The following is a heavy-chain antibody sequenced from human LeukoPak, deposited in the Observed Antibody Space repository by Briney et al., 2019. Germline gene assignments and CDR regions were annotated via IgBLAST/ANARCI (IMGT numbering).Heavy chain of an antibody. CDR3: ARYRYRGYDFDY. CDR1: GVSISTYY. CDR2: IFYTGNT. Sequence: SETLSLTCIVSGVSISTYYWSWFRQPPGKGLEWIGYIFYTGNTNYNPSLKSRFTISMDTSNNQFSLNLSSVTAADTAVYYCARYRYRGYDFDYWGQGTLVTVSS. D-gene: IGHD5-12*01. J-gene: IGHJ4*02. V-gene: IGHV4-59*01.